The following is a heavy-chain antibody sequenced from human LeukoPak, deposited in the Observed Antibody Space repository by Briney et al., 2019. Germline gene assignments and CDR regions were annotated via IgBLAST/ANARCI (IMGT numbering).Heavy chain of an antibody. J-gene: IGHJ3*01. Sequence: GGSLRLSCAASAFSFSKFALIWVRQAPGKGLEWVSAITANGGYTLYAGAVKGRFTVSRDNSKNTLYLQINSLRPEDTAMYYCAKDPNGDYIGAFDFWGQGTMVTVSS. CDR2: ITANGGYT. D-gene: IGHD4-17*01. V-gene: IGHV3-23*01. CDR3: AKDPNGDYIGAFDF. CDR1: AFSFSKFA.